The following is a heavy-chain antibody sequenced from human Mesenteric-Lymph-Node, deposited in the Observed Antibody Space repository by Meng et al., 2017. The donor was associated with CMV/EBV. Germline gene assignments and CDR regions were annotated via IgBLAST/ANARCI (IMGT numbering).Heavy chain of an antibody. CDR1: GFTFSHAW. Sequence: GASLKISCAASGFTFSHAWMSWVRQAPGKGLEWVGRIKSKTDGGTTDYAAPVKGRFTISRDDSKNTLYLQMNSLKTEDTAVYYCTTAIVVGIGRADRFDYWGQGTLVTVSS. V-gene: IGHV3-15*01. CDR2: IKSKTDGGTT. CDR3: TTAIVVGIGRADRFDY. J-gene: IGHJ4*02. D-gene: IGHD2-21*01.